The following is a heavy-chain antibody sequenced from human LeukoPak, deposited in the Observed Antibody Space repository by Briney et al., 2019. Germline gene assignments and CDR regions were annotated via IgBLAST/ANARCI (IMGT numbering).Heavy chain of an antibody. CDR2: ISGSGGST. V-gene: IGHV3-23*01. J-gene: IGHJ4*02. CDR3: AKDLGYSYGRYYFDY. Sequence: GGSLRLSCAASGFTFSSYAMSCVRQAPGKGLEWVSAISGSGGSTYYADSVKGRFTISRDNSKNTLYLQMNSLRAEDTAVYYCAKDLGYSYGRYYFDYWGQGTLVTVSS. D-gene: IGHD5-18*01. CDR1: GFTFSSYA.